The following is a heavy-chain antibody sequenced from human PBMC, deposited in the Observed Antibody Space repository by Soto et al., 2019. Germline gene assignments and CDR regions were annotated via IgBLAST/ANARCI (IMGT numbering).Heavy chain of an antibody. CDR1: GFTFSGSA. CDR3: TRPSTVRGVIITLS. V-gene: IGHV3-73*01. J-gene: IGHJ5*02. Sequence: HPGGSLRLSCAASGFTFSGSAMHWVRQASGKGLEWVGRIRSKANSYATAYAASVKGRFTNSRDDSKNTAYLQMNSLKTEDTAVYYCTRPSTVRGVIITLSWGQGTLVTVLL. D-gene: IGHD3-10*01. CDR2: IRSKANSYAT.